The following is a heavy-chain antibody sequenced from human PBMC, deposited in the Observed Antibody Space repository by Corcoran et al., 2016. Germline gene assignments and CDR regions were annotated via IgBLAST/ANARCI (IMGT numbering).Heavy chain of an antibody. CDR1: GGSFSSGGYC. D-gene: IGHD6-6*01. Sequence: QVQLQESGPGLVKPSQTLSLTCTVSGGSFSSGGYCWSWIRQHPGKGLVWIGYIYYSGRTYYNPSLKSRVTISVDTSKNQFSLKLSSGTAADTAVYYWARDSLGKQLVGIDPWGQGTLVTVSS. J-gene: IGHJ5*02. CDR3: ARDSLGKQLVGIDP. V-gene: IGHV4-31*03. CDR2: IYYSGRT.